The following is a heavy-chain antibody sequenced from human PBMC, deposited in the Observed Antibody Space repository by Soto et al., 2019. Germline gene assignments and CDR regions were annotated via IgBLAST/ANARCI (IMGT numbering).Heavy chain of an antibody. CDR2: IKSKLDGKTT. CDR1: GFIFSKAW. Sequence: EVQLVESGGGLVKSGGSLRLSCAASGFIFSKAWMNWVRQGPGKGLEWVCRIKSKLDGKTTDYAAPVNARFSLSRDDSTNTMYLQMNSLNTVDTGVYFCTTVAGRGRVDMDYWGQGTLVTLS. V-gene: IGHV3-15*07. D-gene: IGHD3-16*01. CDR3: TTVAGRGRVDMDY. J-gene: IGHJ4*02.